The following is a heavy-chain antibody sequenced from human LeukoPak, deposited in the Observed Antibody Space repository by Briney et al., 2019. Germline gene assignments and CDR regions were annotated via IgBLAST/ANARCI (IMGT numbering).Heavy chain of an antibody. Sequence: KPSETLSLTCTVSGGSISSSSYYWGWIRQPPGKGLEWIGSIYYSGSTYYNPSLKSRVTISVDTSKNQFSLKLSSVTAADTAVYYCARSPSSGSYYLPAYYFDYWGQGTLVTVSP. CDR1: GGSISSSSYY. D-gene: IGHD1-26*01. J-gene: IGHJ4*02. V-gene: IGHV4-39*01. CDR3: ARSPSSGSYYLPAYYFDY. CDR2: IYYSGST.